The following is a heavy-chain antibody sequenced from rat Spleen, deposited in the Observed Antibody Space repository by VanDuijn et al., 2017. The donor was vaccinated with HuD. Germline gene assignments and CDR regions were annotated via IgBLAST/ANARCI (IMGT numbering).Heavy chain of an antibody. V-gene: IGHV5-29*01. CDR3: ARLDGYNSYYFDY. Sequence: EVQLVESDGGLVQPGRSLKLSCVASGFTFSDYYMAWVRQAPTKGLEWVATITYDGSNTYYRDSVRGRFTISRDNAKSTLYLQMDSLRSEDTATYYCARLDGYNSYYFDYWGQGVMVTVSS. CDR2: ITYDGSNT. J-gene: IGHJ2*01. CDR1: GFTFSDYY. D-gene: IGHD1-9*01.